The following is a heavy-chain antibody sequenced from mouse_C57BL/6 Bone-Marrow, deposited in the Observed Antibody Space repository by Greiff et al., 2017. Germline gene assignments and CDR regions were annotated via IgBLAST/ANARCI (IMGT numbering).Heavy chain of an antibody. Sequence: EVKLLESGPGLVKPSQSLSLTCSVTGYSITSGYFWNWIRQFPGNKLVWMGFISYDGSHNYNPSLKNRISLTRDTSKNQFFLKLNSVTAEDTATYCGARAAAVVATGDYWGQGTTLTVSS. CDR1: GYSITSGYF. V-gene: IGHV3-6*01. D-gene: IGHD1-1*01. J-gene: IGHJ2*01. CDR3: ARAAAVVATGDY. CDR2: ISYDGSH.